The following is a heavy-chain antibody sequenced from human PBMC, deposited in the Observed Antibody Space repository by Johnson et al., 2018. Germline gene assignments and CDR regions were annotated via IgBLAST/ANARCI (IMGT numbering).Heavy chain of an antibody. CDR3: AKDRVVGAINGVFGFDI. J-gene: IGHJ3*02. Sequence: VQLLESGGGLVKPGGSLRLSCAASGFTFSSYAMTWVRQAPGKGLAWVSAIRGSGGSTYYADSVKGRFTLPRENSKNTLYLQMNSLRAEDTALNYCAKDRVVGAINGVFGFDIWGQGTMVTVSS. V-gene: IGHV3-23*01. CDR2: IRGSGGST. CDR1: GFTFSSYA. D-gene: IGHD1-26*01.